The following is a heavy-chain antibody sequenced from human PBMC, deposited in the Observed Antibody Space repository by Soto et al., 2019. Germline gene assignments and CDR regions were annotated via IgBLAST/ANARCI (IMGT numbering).Heavy chain of an antibody. V-gene: IGHV4-34*01. CDR1: GGSFSGYY. D-gene: IGHD3-10*01. CDR3: ARGTKANRYYYGSGSYPYLYWYFDL. J-gene: IGHJ2*01. Sequence: PSETLSLTCAVYGGSFSGYYWSWIRQPPGKGLEWIGEINHSGSTNYNPSLKSRVTISVDTSKNQFSLKLSSVTAADTAVDYCARGTKANRYYYGSGSYPYLYWYFDLWGRGTLVTVSS. CDR2: INHSGST.